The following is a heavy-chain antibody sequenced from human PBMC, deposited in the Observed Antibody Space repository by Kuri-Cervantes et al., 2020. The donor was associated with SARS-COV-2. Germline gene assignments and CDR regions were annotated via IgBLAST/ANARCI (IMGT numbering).Heavy chain of an antibody. J-gene: IGHJ4*02. D-gene: IGHD6-13*01. CDR3: AKDRSAAAGAGTNFDF. CDR1: GFTFRSYW. CDR2: ISSSSSYI. Sequence: GGSLRLSCAASGFTFRSYWMHWVRQVPGKGLEWVSSISSSSSYIYYADSVKGRFTISRDNAKNSLYLQMNSLRAEDTAVYYCAKDRSAAAGAGTNFDFWGQGTLVTVSS. V-gene: IGHV3-21*04.